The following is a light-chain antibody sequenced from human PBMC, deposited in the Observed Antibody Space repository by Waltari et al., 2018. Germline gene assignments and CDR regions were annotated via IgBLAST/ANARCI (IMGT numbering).Light chain of an antibody. CDR2: WAS. V-gene: IGKV4-1*01. J-gene: IGKJ1*01. CDR3: QQYYSSPWT. Sequence: DIVMTQPPDSLAVSLGERATIKCKSSQSVFYSPYNQNCLAWYQQKPGQPPELLFYWASTRESGVPDRFSGSGSGTDFTLTISSLQAEDVAFYYCQQYYSSPWTFGQGTKVEVK. CDR1: QSVFYSPYNQNC.